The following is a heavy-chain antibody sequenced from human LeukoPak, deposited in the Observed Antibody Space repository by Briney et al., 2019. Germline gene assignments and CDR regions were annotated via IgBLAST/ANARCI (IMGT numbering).Heavy chain of an antibody. V-gene: IGHV3-66*01. CDR2: IYSGGST. Sequence: GGSLRLSCAASGFTVSSNYMSWVRQAPGKGLEWVSVIYSGGSTYYADSVKGRFTISRDNSKNTLYLQMNSLRAEDTAVYYCAREGYSYGYAPMSAFDIWGQGTMVTVSS. CDR1: GFTVSSNY. D-gene: IGHD5-18*01. CDR3: AREGYSYGYAPMSAFDI. J-gene: IGHJ3*02.